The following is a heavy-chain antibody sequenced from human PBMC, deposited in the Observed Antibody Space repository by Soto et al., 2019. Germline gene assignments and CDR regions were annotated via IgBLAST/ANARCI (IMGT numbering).Heavy chain of an antibody. CDR1: GFTFSMHS. CDR2: ISRDGRST. J-gene: IGHJ4*02. Sequence: EVQLVASGGGLVQPGGSLRLSCSASGFTFSMHSMHWVRQTPGKALEYVSAISRDGRSTFYADSVKGRFTISRDNSKNTLYLRMNSLRSADTAVYYCAKEANPFIHTIVVLIFAYCGQGTQVTVSS. V-gene: IGHV3-64D*08. D-gene: IGHD3-22*01. CDR3: AKEANPFIHTIVVLIFAY.